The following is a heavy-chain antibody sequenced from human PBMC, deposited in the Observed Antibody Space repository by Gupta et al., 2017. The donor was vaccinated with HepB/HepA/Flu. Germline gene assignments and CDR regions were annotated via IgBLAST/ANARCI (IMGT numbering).Heavy chain of an antibody. CDR3: ARGEQLVAYYYYYMDV. D-gene: IGHD6-6*01. V-gene: IGHV1-46*01. CDR1: GYTFTSYY. CDR2: INPSGGST. Sequence: QVQLVQSGAEVKKPGASVQVSCKASGYTFTSYYMHWVRQAPGQGLEWMGIINPSGGSTSYAQKFQGRVTMTRDTSTSTVYMELSSLRSEDTAVYYCARGEQLVAYYYYYMDVWGKGTTVTVS. J-gene: IGHJ6*03.